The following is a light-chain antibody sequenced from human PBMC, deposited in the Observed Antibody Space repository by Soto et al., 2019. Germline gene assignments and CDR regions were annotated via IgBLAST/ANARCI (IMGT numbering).Light chain of an antibody. Sequence: DIQMTQSPSTLSASVGDRVTITCRASQSISSWLAWYQQKPGKAPKLLIYKASSLESGVPSRFSGSGSGTEFTLTISSLQPDDFATYYCQQYNSYSRTFGKGTKVDI. V-gene: IGKV1-5*03. CDR3: QQYNSYSRT. J-gene: IGKJ1*01. CDR1: QSISSW. CDR2: KAS.